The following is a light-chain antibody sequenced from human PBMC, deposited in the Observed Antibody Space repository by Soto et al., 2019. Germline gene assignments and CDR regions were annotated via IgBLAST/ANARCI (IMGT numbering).Light chain of an antibody. CDR2: DAS. Sequence: DIQMTQSPSSLSASIRDRVTITCQASQDISNYLNWFQQKPGKAPKLLIYDASNLETGVPSRFSGSRSGTDFTFTISSLQPEDIATYYCQQHESVPFTFGPGTKVDIK. CDR3: QQHESVPFT. V-gene: IGKV1-33*01. J-gene: IGKJ3*01. CDR1: QDISNY.